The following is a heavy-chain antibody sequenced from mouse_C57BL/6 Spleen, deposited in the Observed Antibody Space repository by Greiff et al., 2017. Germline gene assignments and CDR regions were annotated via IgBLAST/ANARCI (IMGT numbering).Heavy chain of an antibody. CDR2: IYPGDGDT. Sequence: VQLQQSGAELVKPGASVKISCKASGYAFSSYWMNWVKQRPGKGLEWIGQIYPGDGDTNYNEKFKGKATLTADKSSSTAYMQLSSLTSEDAAVYFCARWGPPYSNYGAWFAYWGQGTLVTVAA. CDR1: GYAFSSYW. V-gene: IGHV1-80*01. CDR3: ARWGPPYSNYGAWFAY. D-gene: IGHD2-5*01. J-gene: IGHJ3*01.